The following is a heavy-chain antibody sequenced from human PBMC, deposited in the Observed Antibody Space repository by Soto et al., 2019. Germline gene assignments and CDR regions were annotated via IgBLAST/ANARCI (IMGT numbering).Heavy chain of an antibody. J-gene: IGHJ5*02. CDR3: ARSRNCSGGSCYTVGGYNWFDP. Sequence: SETLSLTCAVSGGSISSSNWWSWVRQPPGKGLEWIGEIYHSGSTNYNPSLKSRVTISVDKSKNQFSLKLSSVTAADTAVYYCARSRNCSGGSCYTVGGYNWFDPWGQGTLVTVSS. D-gene: IGHD2-15*01. CDR2: IYHSGST. V-gene: IGHV4-4*02. CDR1: GGSISSSNW.